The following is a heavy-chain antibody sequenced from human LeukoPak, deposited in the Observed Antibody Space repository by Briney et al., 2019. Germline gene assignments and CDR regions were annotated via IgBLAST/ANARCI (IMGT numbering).Heavy chain of an antibody. CDR3: AKDLGWELPAEAY. CDR2: IYGSGVSI. J-gene: IGHJ4*02. D-gene: IGHD1-26*01. Sequence: GGSLRLSSVASGFTFEKYVMNWVRQAPGKGLEWLATIYGSGVSISYADSVKGRFTISRDNSNTTLYLQMNSLRAEDTAMYFCAKDLGWELPAEAYWGQGILVTVSS. CDR1: GFTFEKYV. V-gene: IGHV3-23*01.